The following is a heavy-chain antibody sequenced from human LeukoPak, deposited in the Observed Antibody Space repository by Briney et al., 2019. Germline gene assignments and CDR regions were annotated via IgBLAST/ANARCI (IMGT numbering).Heavy chain of an antibody. CDR2: IHSSGNT. V-gene: IGHV4-4*02. Sequence: SGTLSLTCGVSGDSIRSDYWWNWVRQPPGKGPEWIGEIHSSGNTNYNTSLKSRVTFSVDASKNQVSLKLTSVRAADTAVYYCARSRYSSSPVFDPWGQGTLVTVSS. CDR3: ARSRYSSSPVFDP. CDR1: GDSIRSDYW. J-gene: IGHJ5*02. D-gene: IGHD6-13*01.